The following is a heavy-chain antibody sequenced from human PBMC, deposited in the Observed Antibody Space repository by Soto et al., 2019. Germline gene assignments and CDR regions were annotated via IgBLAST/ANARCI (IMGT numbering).Heavy chain of an antibody. CDR2: IYWDDDK. J-gene: IGHJ4*02. Sequence: QITLNESGPAQVKPRQTLTLTCTFSGFSLTTSGVGVGWIRQSPGRAPEWLALIYWDDDKRYSPSLKSRLTITKDASKNQVVLTMADVDPADTATYYCAHRVLRTVFGLVTPTAIYFDFWGQGTPVAVSS. CDR1: GFSLTTSGVG. CDR3: AHRVLRTVFGLVTPTAIYFDF. D-gene: IGHD3-3*01. V-gene: IGHV2-5*02.